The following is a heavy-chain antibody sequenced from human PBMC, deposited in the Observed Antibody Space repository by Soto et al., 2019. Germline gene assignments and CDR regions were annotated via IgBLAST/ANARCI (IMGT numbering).Heavy chain of an antibody. D-gene: IGHD3-10*01. CDR2: INPDGGAK. CDR3: AKAFYYGNSGFGY. J-gene: IGHJ4*02. Sequence: EVHLVESGGGLVQPGGSLRLSCAASGFTFSNYWMTWVRQAPGKGLEWVANINPDGGAKYYVDSVKGRFTLSRDNAKNSLYLQMGSLRAEDTAVCYCAKAFYYGNSGFGYWGQGTLVTVSS. CDR1: GFTFSNYW. V-gene: IGHV3-7*05.